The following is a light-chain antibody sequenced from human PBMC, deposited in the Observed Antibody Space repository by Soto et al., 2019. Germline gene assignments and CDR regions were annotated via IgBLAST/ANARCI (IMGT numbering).Light chain of an antibody. V-gene: IGKV2-30*01. CDR3: MQGTNGGIT. CDR1: QSLVFNDCITY. Sequence: DAVLTQSPLLLPVTLGQPASISCKSSQSLVFNDCITYFNRFRQRPRQSPTRLIYKVSDRESGVTDRFSGSGSDTDFTMKISRVEAEDVGVYYCMQGTNGGITFGQGTRLEIK. J-gene: IGKJ5*01. CDR2: KVS.